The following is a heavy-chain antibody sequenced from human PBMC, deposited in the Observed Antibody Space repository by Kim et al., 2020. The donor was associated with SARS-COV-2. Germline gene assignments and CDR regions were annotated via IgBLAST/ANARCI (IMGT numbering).Heavy chain of an antibody. Sequence: GESLKISCKGSGYSFTSYWIGWVRQMPRKGLEWMGIIYPADSGSRYSPSFQGQVTISADKSISTAYLQWSSLKASDTAMYFCARHTSDRYGPEYWGQGTLVTVSS. CDR2: IYPADSGS. J-gene: IGHJ4*02. CDR3: ARHTSDRYGPEY. V-gene: IGHV5-51*01. CDR1: GYSFTSYW. D-gene: IGHD5-18*01.